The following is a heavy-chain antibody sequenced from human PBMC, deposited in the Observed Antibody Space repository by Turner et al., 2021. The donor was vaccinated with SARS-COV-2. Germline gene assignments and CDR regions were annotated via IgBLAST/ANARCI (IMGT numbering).Heavy chain of an antibody. D-gene: IGHD3-10*01. CDR1: GGSISSSSYY. V-gene: IGHV4-39*01. J-gene: IGHJ4*02. Sequence: QLQLQESCPGLVKPSETLSLTCTVSGGSISSSSYYWGWIRQPPGKGLEWIESIYYSGSTYYNPSLKSGVTISVDTSKNQFSLKLSAVTAADTAVYYCASLWCGELYYFDYWGQGTLVTVSS. CDR3: ASLWCGELYYFDY. CDR2: IYYSGST.